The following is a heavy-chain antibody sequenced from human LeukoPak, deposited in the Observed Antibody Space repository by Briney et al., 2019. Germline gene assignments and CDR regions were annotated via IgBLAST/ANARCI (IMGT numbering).Heavy chain of an antibody. CDR3: ARVRPPIRLGELSLKSLDY. CDR2: IRSKAYGGTT. D-gene: IGHD3-16*02. J-gene: IGHJ4*02. Sequence: GGSLRLSCTASGFTFGDYAMSWVRQAPGKGLEWVGFIRSKAYGGTTEYAASVKGRFTISRDDSKSIAYLQMNSLKTEDTAVYYCARVRPPIRLGELSLKSLDYWGQGTLVTVSS. CDR1: GFTFGDYA. V-gene: IGHV3-49*04.